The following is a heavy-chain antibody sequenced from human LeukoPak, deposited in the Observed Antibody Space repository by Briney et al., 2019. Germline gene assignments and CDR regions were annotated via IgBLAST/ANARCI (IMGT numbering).Heavy chain of an antibody. J-gene: IGHJ4*02. Sequence: GGSLRLSCTASGFTFSSRWMTWVRQPPGKGLEWVANIKEDGSVKYYVDSVKGRFTISRDNTKNVLYLHMNSLRADDTAVYFCARDSTWLLDYWGQGTLITVSS. D-gene: IGHD6-19*01. CDR1: GFTFSSRW. V-gene: IGHV3-7*03. CDR2: IKEDGSVK. CDR3: ARDSTWLLDY.